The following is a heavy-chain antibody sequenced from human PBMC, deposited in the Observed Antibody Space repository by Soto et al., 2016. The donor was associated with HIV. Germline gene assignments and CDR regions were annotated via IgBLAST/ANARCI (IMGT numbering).Heavy chain of an antibody. J-gene: IGHJ6*02. CDR1: GFTVSSNQ. V-gene: IGHV3-53*02. Sequence: EVQLVETGGGLIQPGGSLRLSCAASGFTVSSNQMNWVRQALGKGLEWVSVIYSGGNTYYADSVKGRFTISRDNSKNTLYLQMNSLRAEDTAVYYCARDKRMEGVTPFTYSYYGMDVWGQGTTVTVSS. CDR3: ARDKRMEGVTPFTYSYYGMDV. CDR2: IYSGGNT. D-gene: IGHD3-10*01.